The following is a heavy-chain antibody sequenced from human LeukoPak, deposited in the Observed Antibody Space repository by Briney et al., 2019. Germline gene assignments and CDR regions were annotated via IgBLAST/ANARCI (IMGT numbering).Heavy chain of an antibody. Sequence: AASVKVSCKASGGTFSSYAISWVRQAPGQGLEWMGGIVPIFGTANYAQKFQGRVTITADKSTSTAYMELSSLRSEDTAVYYCASGKNREMIAAAERVLDYWGQGTLVTVSS. J-gene: IGHJ4*02. CDR1: GGTFSSYA. CDR2: IVPIFGTA. D-gene: IGHD6-13*01. CDR3: ASGKNREMIAAAERVLDY. V-gene: IGHV1-69*06.